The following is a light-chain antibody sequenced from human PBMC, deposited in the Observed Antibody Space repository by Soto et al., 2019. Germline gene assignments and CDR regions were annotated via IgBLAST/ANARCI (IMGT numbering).Light chain of an antibody. CDR3: QQYNNWPST. J-gene: IGKJ2*01. V-gene: IGKV3-15*01. CDR2: GAS. CDR1: QSVSSN. Sequence: EIVMTQSPATLSVSPGERATLSCGAGQSVSSNLAWYQQKPGQAPRLRIYGASTRATGIPARFSGSGSGTEFTLTLSSLQSEDFAVYYCQQYNNWPSTFGQGTKLEIK.